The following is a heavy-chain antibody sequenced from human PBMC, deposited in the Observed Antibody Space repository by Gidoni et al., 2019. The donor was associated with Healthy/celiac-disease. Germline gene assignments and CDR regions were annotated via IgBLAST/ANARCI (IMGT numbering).Heavy chain of an antibody. V-gene: IGHV3-30*18. Sequence: QVQLVESGGGVVQPGRSLRLSCAASGFTFSSYGMHWVRQAPGKGLEWVAVMSYDGSNKYYADSVKGRFTISRDNSKNTLYLQMNSLRAEDTAVYYCAKVKRGYYYYMDVWGKGTTVTVSS. CDR3: AKVKRGYYYYMDV. CDR2: MSYDGSNK. J-gene: IGHJ6*03. CDR1: GFTFSSYG. D-gene: IGHD3-10*01.